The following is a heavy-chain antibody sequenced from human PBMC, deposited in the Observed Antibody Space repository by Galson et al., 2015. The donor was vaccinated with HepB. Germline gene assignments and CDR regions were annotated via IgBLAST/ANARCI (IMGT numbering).Heavy chain of an antibody. CDR3: ARERANYYGMEV. CDR1: GASSNNYY. J-gene: IGHJ6*02. CDR2: LYSSGSP. Sequence: ETLSLTCTVSGASSNNYYWSWIRQPAGKGLEWIGRLYSSGSPNYNPSLKSRVTMSIDTSKNQFSLRLNSVTAADTAVYYCARERANYYGMEVWGQGTTVSVSS. V-gene: IGHV4-4*07.